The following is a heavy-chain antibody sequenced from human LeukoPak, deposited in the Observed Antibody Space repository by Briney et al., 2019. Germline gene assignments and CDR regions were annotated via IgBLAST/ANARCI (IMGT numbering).Heavy chain of an antibody. CDR1: GGSFSGYY. Sequence: SETLSLTCAVYGGSFSGYYWIWIRQPPGKGLEWIGEINHSGSTNYNPSLKSRVTISVDTSKNQFSLKLSSVTAADTAVYYCASSLEYSSGLDYWGQGTLVTVSS. CDR2: INHSGST. CDR3: ASSLEYSSGLDY. D-gene: IGHD6-19*01. V-gene: IGHV4-34*01. J-gene: IGHJ4*02.